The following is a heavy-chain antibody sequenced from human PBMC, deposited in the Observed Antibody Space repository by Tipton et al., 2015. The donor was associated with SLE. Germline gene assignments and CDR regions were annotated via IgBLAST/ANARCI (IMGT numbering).Heavy chain of an antibody. Sequence: TLSLTCTVSGDTISDHYWSWIRQPPGKGLEWIGYISYSGSTNYSPSLKSRVTISVDTSKNQFSLEVRSVTAADTAVYYCARGGFIRMGQWFDPWGQGTLVTVSS. CDR3: ARGGFIRMGQWFDP. CDR2: ISYSGST. CDR1: GDTISDHY. V-gene: IGHV4-59*11. D-gene: IGHD2-8*01. J-gene: IGHJ5*02.